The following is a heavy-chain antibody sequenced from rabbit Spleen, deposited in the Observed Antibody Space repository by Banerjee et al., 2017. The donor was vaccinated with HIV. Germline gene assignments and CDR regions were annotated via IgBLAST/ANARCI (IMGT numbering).Heavy chain of an antibody. CDR1: GVSFSSNYY. CDR2: IDAGSSGFT. J-gene: IGHJ4*01. D-gene: IGHD4-2*01. Sequence: LVESGGDLVKPGASLTLTCTASGVSFSSNYYMCWVRQAPGKGLEWIACIDAGSSGFTYFATWAKGRFTCSKTSSTTVTLQMTSLTAADTATYFCARDLVAVIGWNFNLWGQGTLVTVS. V-gene: IGHV1S40*01. CDR3: ARDLVAVIGWNFNL.